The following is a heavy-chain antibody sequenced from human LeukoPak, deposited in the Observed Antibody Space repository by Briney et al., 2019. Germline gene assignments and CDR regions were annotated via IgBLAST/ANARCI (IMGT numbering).Heavy chain of an antibody. D-gene: IGHD5-18*01. CDR2: IIPIFGTA. CDR1: GGTFSSYA. J-gene: IGHJ4*02. Sequence: SVKVSCMASGGTFSSYAISWVRQAPGQGLEWMGRIIPIFGTANYAQKFQGRVTITTDESTSTAYMELSSLRSEDTAVYYCARERDTAMVLPFDYWGQGTLVTVSS. V-gene: IGHV1-69*05. CDR3: ARERDTAMVLPFDY.